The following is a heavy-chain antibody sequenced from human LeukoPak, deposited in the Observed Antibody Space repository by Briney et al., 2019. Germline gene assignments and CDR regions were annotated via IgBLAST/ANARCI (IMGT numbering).Heavy chain of an antibody. V-gene: IGHV3-9*01. D-gene: IGHD6-13*01. J-gene: IGHJ6*02. CDR2: ISWNSGSR. Sequence: GGSLRLSCAASGFTFDDYDMHWVRQAPGKGLEWVSGISWNSGSRGYADPVKGRFTISRDNAKNSLYLQMNSLRAEDTALYYCAKVAIAAAAPAYYGMDVWGQGTTVTVSS. CDR1: GFTFDDYD. CDR3: AKVAIAAAAPAYYGMDV.